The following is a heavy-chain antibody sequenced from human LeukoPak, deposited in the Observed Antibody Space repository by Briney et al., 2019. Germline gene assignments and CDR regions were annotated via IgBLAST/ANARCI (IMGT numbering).Heavy chain of an antibody. D-gene: IGHD1-14*01. V-gene: IGHV4-4*09. CDR3: ARHPERHYYYYMDV. Sequence: SETLSLTCTVSGGSISSYYWSWIRQPPGQGLEWIGYIYTSGSTNYNPSLKSRVTISVDTSKNQFSLKLSSVTAADTAVYYCARHPERHYYYYMDVWGKGTTVTVSS. CDR2: IYTSGST. CDR1: GGSISSYY. J-gene: IGHJ6*03.